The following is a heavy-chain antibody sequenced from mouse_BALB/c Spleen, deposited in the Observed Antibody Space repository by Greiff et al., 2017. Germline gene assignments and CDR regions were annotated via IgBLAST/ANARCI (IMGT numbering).Heavy chain of an antibody. CDR2: ISSGGSYT. D-gene: IGHD2-14*01. CDR3: TRHYRYDGSWFAY. J-gene: IGHJ3*01. V-gene: IGHV5-6-4*01. Sequence: EVQLVESGGGLVKPGGSLKLSCAASGFTFSSYTMSWVRQTPEKRLEWVATISSGGSYTYYPDSVKGRFTISRDHAKNTLYLQMSSLKSEDTAMYYCTRHYRYDGSWFAYWGQGTLVTVSA. CDR1: GFTFSSYT.